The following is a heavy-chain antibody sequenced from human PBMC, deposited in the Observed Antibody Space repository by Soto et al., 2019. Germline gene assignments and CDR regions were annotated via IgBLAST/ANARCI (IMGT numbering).Heavy chain of an antibody. D-gene: IGHD3-3*02. CDR3: ARVSAAHYYGMDV. CDR2: ISYSGST. Sequence: SETLSLTCTVSGGSVSSDTYFWSWIRQPPGKGLEWIGYISYSGSTNYNSSLKSRVAISEDPSKNQFSLKLSSVTAADTAVYYCARVSAAHYYGMDVWGQGTTVTVSS. V-gene: IGHV4-61*01. J-gene: IGHJ6*02. CDR1: GGSVSSDTYF.